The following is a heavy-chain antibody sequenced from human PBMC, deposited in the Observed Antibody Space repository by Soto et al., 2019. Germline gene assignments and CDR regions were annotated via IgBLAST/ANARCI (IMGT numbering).Heavy chain of an antibody. V-gene: IGHV3-30*18. CDR2: ISYDGSNK. Sequence: PGGSLRLSCAASGFTFSSYGMHWVRQAPGKGLEWVAVISYDGSNKYYADSVKGRFTISRDNSKNTLYLQMNSLRAEDTAVYYCAKDSTRLLTYYYDSSGPTSPPDYWGQGTLVTVSS. CDR1: GFTFSSYG. D-gene: IGHD3-22*01. J-gene: IGHJ4*02. CDR3: AKDSTRLLTYYYDSSGPTSPPDY.